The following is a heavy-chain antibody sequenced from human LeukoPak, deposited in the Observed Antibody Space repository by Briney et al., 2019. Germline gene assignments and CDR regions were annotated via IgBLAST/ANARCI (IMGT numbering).Heavy chain of an antibody. D-gene: IGHD3-3*01. CDR2: INSDGSST. CDR1: GFTFSSYW. Sequence: GGSLRLSCAASGFTFSSYWMHWVRQAPGKGLVRVSRINSDGSSTSYADSVKGRFTISRDNAKNTLYLQMNSLRAEDTAVYYCARDPYYDFWSGPDLDYWGQGTLVTVSS. V-gene: IGHV3-74*01. J-gene: IGHJ4*02. CDR3: ARDPYYDFWSGPDLDY.